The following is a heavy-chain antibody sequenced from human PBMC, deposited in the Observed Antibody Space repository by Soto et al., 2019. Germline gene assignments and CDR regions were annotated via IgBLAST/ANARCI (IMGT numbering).Heavy chain of an antibody. CDR1: GFTFSSYS. Sequence: GGSLRLSCAASGFTFSSYSMNWVRQAPGKGLEWVSYIRSSPYTIHYADSVRGRFTISRDNAKNSVYLQMNSLRDEDTAVYYCARDWSYAFDYWGQGTLVTVSS. CDR3: ARDWSYAFDY. CDR2: IRSSPYTI. J-gene: IGHJ4*02. D-gene: IGHD2-8*01. V-gene: IGHV3-48*02.